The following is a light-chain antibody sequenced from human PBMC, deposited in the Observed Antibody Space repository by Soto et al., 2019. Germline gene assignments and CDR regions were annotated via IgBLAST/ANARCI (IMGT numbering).Light chain of an antibody. CDR2: EVT. CDR1: SSDVGGYNH. V-gene: IGLV2-8*01. CDR3: SSFAGGGNPVL. J-gene: IGLJ2*01. Sequence: QSVLTQPPSASGSLGQSVTISCTGTSSDVGGYNHVSWHQQHPGKAPKVMIYEVTERPPVVPDRFSGFKSGNTASLAVSGLQAEDEADYYCSSFAGGGNPVLLGGGSKLTVL.